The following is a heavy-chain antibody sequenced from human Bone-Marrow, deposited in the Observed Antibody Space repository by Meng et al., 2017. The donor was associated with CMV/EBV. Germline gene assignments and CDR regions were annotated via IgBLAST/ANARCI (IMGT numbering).Heavy chain of an antibody. CDR1: GESFSGHY. CDR2: IKSKTDGGTT. Sequence: ETLSLTCVVFGESFSGHYWSWVRQAPGKGLEWVGRIKSKTDGGTTDYAAPVKGRFTISRDDSKNTLYLQMNSLKTEDTAVYYCTTEEDYWGQGTLVTVSS. CDR3: TTEEDY. J-gene: IGHJ4*02. V-gene: IGHV3-15*01.